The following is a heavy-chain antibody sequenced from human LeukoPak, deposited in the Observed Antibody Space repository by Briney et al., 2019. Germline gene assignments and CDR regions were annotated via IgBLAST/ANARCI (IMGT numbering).Heavy chain of an antibody. CDR3: AKDKADITIFDY. J-gene: IGHJ4*02. CDR1: GFTFSSYG. V-gene: IGHV3-30*18. D-gene: IGHD3-9*01. CDR2: ISYDGSNK. Sequence: PGGSLRLSCAASGFTFSSYGMHWVRQAPGKGLEWVAVISYDGSNKYYADSVKGRFTISRDNSKNTLYLQMNSLRAEDTAVYYCAKDKADITIFDYWGQGTLVTVSS.